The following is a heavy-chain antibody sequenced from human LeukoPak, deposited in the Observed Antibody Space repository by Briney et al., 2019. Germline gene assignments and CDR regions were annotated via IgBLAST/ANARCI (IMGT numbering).Heavy chain of an antibody. Sequence: PSETLSLTCTVSGGSISSSSYYWGWIRQPPGKGLEWIGSIYYSGSTYYNPSLKSRVTISVDTSKNQFSLKLSSVTAADTAVYYCARGRRRYCSGGSCYFFDPWGQGTLVTVSS. J-gene: IGHJ5*02. CDR1: GGSISSSSYY. CDR2: IYYSGST. D-gene: IGHD2-15*01. V-gene: IGHV4-39*07. CDR3: ARGRRRYCSGGSCYFFDP.